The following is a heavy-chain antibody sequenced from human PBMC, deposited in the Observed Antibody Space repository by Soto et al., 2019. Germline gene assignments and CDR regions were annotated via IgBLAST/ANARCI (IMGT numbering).Heavy chain of an antibody. V-gene: IGHV1-2*02. D-gene: IGHD6-19*01. Sequence: ASVKVSCKPSGYPFTGYYLHWVRQAPGQGLEWMGWINPYSGDTKFAEQFQGRVTMTRDTSMSTAFMELSSLRFDDTAIYYCARMHSTGWFGAFDFWGQGTMGIVSS. J-gene: IGHJ3*01. CDR1: GYPFTGYY. CDR2: INPYSGDT. CDR3: ARMHSTGWFGAFDF.